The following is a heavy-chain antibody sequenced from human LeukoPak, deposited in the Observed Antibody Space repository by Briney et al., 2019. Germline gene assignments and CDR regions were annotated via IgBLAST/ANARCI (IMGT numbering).Heavy chain of an antibody. D-gene: IGHD3-22*01. CDR3: VRVPYYYDSSGSFFAGFDY. V-gene: IGHV3-11*01. Sequence: KPGGSLRLSCAGSGFTFSDYYMSWIRQAPGKGLEWFSYISSSGTTIYYADSVKGRFTISRDNAKNSLYLQTNSLRAEDTAVYYCVRVPYYYDSSGSFFAGFDYWGQGTLVTVSS. CDR1: GFTFSDYY. J-gene: IGHJ4*02. CDR2: ISSSGTTI.